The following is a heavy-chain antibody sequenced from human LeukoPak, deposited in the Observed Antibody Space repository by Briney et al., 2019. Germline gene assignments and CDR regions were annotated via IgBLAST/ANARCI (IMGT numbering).Heavy chain of an antibody. Sequence: ASVKVSCKASGYTFTKYGLNWVRQAPGQGLQWMGWISCYNGHTHYAQNFQGRVTITTDTSTNTAYMELRSLRSDDTAVYYCARREGRSASPFFFDSWGQGTLVTVSS. CDR2: ISCYNGHT. J-gene: IGHJ4*02. CDR3: ARREGRSASPFFFDS. V-gene: IGHV1-18*01. D-gene: IGHD6-6*01. CDR1: GYTFTKYG.